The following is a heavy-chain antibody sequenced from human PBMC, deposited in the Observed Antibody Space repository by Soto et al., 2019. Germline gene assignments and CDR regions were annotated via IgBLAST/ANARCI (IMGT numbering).Heavy chain of an antibody. Sequence: QVQLVQSGAEVKKPGSSVKVSCKASGGTFSSYAISWVRQAPGQGLEWMGGIIPIFGTANYAQKFQGRVTITADESTSTAYMELSSLRSEDTAVYYCARDQGLRPVSDYYYYGMDVWGKGTTVTVSS. D-gene: IGHD4-17*01. J-gene: IGHJ6*04. CDR2: IIPIFGTA. V-gene: IGHV1-69*01. CDR1: GGTFSSYA. CDR3: ARDQGLRPVSDYYYYGMDV.